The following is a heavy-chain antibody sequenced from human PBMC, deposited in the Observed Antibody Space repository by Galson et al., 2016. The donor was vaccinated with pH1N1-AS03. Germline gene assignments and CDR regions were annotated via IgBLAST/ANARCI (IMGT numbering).Heavy chain of an antibody. CDR3: ARGSPYYYYSMDV. Sequence: TLSLTCTVSGGSISTGDIYWNWIRQPPGKGLEWIGYIYYSGSTYNNPSLKSRANVSLDTSKNEFSLKLSSVSAADTAVYYCARGSPYYYYSMDVWGQGTTVTVS. J-gene: IGHJ6*02. V-gene: IGHV4-30-4*01. CDR1: GGSISTGDIY. CDR2: IYYSGST.